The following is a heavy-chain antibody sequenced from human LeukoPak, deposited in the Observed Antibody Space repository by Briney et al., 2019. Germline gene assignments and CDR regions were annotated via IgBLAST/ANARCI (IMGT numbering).Heavy chain of an antibody. Sequence: GGSLRLSCEGSGFNLSNYWMHWVRQAPGKGLIWVSRINSDGSITNYADSVKGRFTISRDNAKNTLHLQMHSLRADDTSIYFCTRDRGTGSDPGPFAYWGQGTQVTVSS. CDR3: TRDRGTGSDPGPFAY. CDR1: GFNLSNYW. D-gene: IGHD3/OR15-3a*01. V-gene: IGHV3-74*01. CDR2: INSDGSIT. J-gene: IGHJ4*02.